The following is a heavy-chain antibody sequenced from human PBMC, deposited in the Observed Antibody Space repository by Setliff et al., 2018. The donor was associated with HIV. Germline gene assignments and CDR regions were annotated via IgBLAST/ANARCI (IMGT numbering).Heavy chain of an antibody. CDR2: IYHSGST. Sequence: LSLTCTVSGYSISSGYYWGWIRQPPGKGLEWIGSIYHSGSTYYNPSLKSRVTISVDTSKNQFSLKLSSVTAADTAVYYCVRDDYGYNGKGFDYWGPGTQVTVSS. CDR1: GYSISSGYY. CDR3: VRDDYGYNGKGFDY. V-gene: IGHV4-38-2*02. J-gene: IGHJ4*02. D-gene: IGHD4-17*01.